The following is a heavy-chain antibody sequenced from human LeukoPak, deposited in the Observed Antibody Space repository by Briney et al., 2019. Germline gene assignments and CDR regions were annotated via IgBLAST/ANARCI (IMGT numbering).Heavy chain of an antibody. CDR3: ARGGSYGDYYFDY. V-gene: IGHV3-30*04. D-gene: IGHD4-17*01. CDR2: IQYDGSNK. CDR1: GFTFSSYA. Sequence: PGGSLRLSCAASGFTFSSYAMHWVRQAPGKGLEWVAVIQYDGSNKYYADSVKGRFTISRDNSKNTLYLQMNSLRAEDTAVYYCARGGSYGDYYFDYWGQGILVTVSS. J-gene: IGHJ4*02.